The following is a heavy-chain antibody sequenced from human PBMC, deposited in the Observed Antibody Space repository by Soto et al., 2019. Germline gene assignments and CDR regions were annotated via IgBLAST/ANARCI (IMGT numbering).Heavy chain of an antibody. CDR2: IIPSFDIA. V-gene: IGHV1-69*08. CDR1: GDTFSSHT. CDR3: ARDTSLYGDFDF. Sequence: QVHLVQSGAEVKKPGSSVKVSCKASGDTFSSHTISWVRQAPGQGLEWMGRIIPSFDIANYAQRFQGRVTITADKSTTTAYMELSSLTPEDTAMYYCARDTSLYGDFDFWGQGTRVAVSS. D-gene: IGHD4-17*01. J-gene: IGHJ4*02.